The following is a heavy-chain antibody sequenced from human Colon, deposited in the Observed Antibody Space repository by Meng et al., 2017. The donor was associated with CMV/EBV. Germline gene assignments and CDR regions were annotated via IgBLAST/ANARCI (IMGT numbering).Heavy chain of an antibody. CDR3: ASYRYGTKDGHVLA. Sequence: SETLSLTCTVSGGSISSSSYYWGWIRQPPGKGLEWIGSIYYSGSTYYNPSLKSRVTISVDTSKNQFSLKLSSVTAADTAVYYCASYRYGTKDGHVLAWGQGTLVTVSS. CDR2: IYYSGST. J-gene: IGHJ5*02. D-gene: IGHD1-1*01. V-gene: IGHV4-39*07. CDR1: GGSISSSSYY.